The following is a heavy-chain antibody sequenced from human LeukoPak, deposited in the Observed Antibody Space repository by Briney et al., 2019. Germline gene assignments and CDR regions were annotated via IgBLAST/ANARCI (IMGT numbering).Heavy chain of an antibody. J-gene: IGHJ5*02. Sequence: ASVKVSCKASGYTFTSYGISWVRQAPGQGLEWMGWISAYNGNTNYAQELQGRVTMTTNTSTSTAYMELRSLRSDDTAVYYCARDQQGEDIVVVPAAENWFDPWGQGTLVTVSS. CDR1: GYTFTSYG. CDR3: ARDQQGEDIVVVPAAENWFDP. V-gene: IGHV1-18*01. D-gene: IGHD2-2*01. CDR2: ISAYNGNT.